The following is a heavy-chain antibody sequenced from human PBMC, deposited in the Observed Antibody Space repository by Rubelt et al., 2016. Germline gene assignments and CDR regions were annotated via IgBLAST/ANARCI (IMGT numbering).Heavy chain of an antibody. CDR2: INAGSGNT. V-gene: IGHV1-3*01. CDR3: ARRTCSGGACYFDY. J-gene: IGHJ4*02. D-gene: IGHD2-15*01. CDR1: GYTFTNYA. Sequence: QVQLVQSGAEVKKPGASVKVSCKASGYTFTNYAIHWVRQAPGQRLEWVAWINAGSGNTKSSQKFQGRVTLTSDTSASTAYMELSSLRSEGTAVDYCARRTCSGGACYFDYWGQGTLVTVSS.